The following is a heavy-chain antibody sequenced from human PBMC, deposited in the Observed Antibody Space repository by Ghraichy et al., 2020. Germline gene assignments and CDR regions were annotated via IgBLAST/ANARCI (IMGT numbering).Heavy chain of an antibody. D-gene: IGHD6-19*01. J-gene: IGHJ4*02. CDR3: ARISDYGAVAGTSFDY. CDR2: IDWDDDK. V-gene: IGHV2-70*01. Sequence: SGPTLVKPTQTLTLTCTFSGFSLSTSGMCVSWIRQPPGKALEWLALIDWDDDKYYSTSLKTRLTISKDTSKNQVVLTMTNMDPVDTATYYCARISDYGAVAGTSFDYWGQGTLVTVSS. CDR1: GFSLSTSGMC.